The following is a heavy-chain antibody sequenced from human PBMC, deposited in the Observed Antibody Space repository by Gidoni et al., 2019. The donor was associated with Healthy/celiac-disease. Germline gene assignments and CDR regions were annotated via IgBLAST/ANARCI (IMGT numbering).Heavy chain of an antibody. CDR2: ISGSGGST. D-gene: IGHD2-2*01. J-gene: IGHJ2*01. CDR1: GFTFSSYA. CDR3: AKDAGGCSSTSCPIYWYFDL. V-gene: IGHV3-23*01. Sequence: EVQLLESGGGLVQPGGSLRLYCAASGFTFSSYAMSWVRKAPGKGLEWVSAISGSGGSTYYADSVKGRFTISRDNSKNTLYLQMNSLRAEDTAVYYCAKDAGGCSSTSCPIYWYFDLWGRGTLVTVSS.